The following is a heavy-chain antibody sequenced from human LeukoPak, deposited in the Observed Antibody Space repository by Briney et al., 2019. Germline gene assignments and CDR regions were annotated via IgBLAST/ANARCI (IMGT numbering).Heavy chain of an antibody. D-gene: IGHD2-21*01. Sequence: GGSLRLSCEASGFTFSAYAMHWVRQAPGKGLEWVAFIRLDGSNKYYPDSVKGRFTISRDNSKNTLYLQMNSLRPEDTAIYYCAKGGVAPDYWGQGTLVTVSS. V-gene: IGHV3-30*02. CDR3: AKGGVAPDY. CDR2: IRLDGSNK. J-gene: IGHJ4*02. CDR1: GFTFSAYA.